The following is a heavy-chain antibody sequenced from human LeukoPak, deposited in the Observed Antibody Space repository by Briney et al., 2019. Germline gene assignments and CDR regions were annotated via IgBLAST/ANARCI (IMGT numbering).Heavy chain of an antibody. J-gene: IGHJ3*02. CDR1: GASISSSDYY. CDR2: LYSGGLT. Sequence: SETLSLTCPVSGASISSSDYYWGWIRQPPGKGLEWIGSLYSGGLTYYNPSLKSRVTISVDTSKNQFSLKVTSVTAADTAVYSCASGGYSSGWYGSFDIWGQWTVVTVSS. V-gene: IGHV4-39*01. D-gene: IGHD6-19*01. CDR3: ASGGYSSGWYGSFDI.